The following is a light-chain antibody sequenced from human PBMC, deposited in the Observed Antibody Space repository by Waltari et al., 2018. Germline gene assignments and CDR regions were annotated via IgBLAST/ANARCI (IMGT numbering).Light chain of an antibody. CDR3: QQYYSIPYT. CDR2: WAS. J-gene: IGKJ2*01. CDR1: QSLLYNSNNKNY. V-gene: IGKV4-1*01. Sequence: DIVMTQSPDSLAVSLGERATINCKSSQSLLYNSNNKNYLAWYQLKPGQPPRLLIYWASTRESGVPDRCSGSGSGTDFTLTISSLQAGDVAVYYCQQYYSIPYTFGQGTKLEIK.